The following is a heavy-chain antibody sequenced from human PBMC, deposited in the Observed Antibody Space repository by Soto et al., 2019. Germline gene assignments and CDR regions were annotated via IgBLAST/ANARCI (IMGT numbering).Heavy chain of an antibody. CDR2: ISSTGRTI. CDR3: ARSYSSGWEFDY. CDR1: GFPFSSYT. Sequence: PGVSLRLSCAASGFPFSSYTMNWVRQAPGKGLEWVSSISSTGRTIYYADSVKGRFTVSRDNAQNSLSLKLNSLRVEDTAVYYCARSYSSGWEFDYWGQGTQVTVSS. J-gene: IGHJ4*02. V-gene: IGHV3-21*04. D-gene: IGHD6-19*01.